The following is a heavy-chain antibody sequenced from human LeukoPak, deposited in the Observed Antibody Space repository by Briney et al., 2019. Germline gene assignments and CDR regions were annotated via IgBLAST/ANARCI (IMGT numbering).Heavy chain of an antibody. CDR2: LYIGRET. CDR1: DVSISNYY. J-gene: IGHJ4*02. CDR3: ARESRVLIGDGYYLDS. V-gene: IGHV4-4*07. D-gene: IGHD3-3*01. Sequence: SETLSLTCTVSDVSISNYYWTWIRQPAGKGLEWIGRLYIGRETDYNPSLRSRVTMSVDTSNSQFSLRLTSVTAADTATYYCARESRVLIGDGYYLDSWGPGTLITVSS.